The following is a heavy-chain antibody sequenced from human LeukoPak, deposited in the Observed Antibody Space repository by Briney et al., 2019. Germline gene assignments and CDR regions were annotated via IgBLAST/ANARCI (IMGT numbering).Heavy chain of an antibody. J-gene: IGHJ3*02. CDR1: GFTVSSNY. CDR3: ARAPPSYYVRAFDI. V-gene: IGHV3-66*01. CDR2: IYSGGST. D-gene: IGHD1-26*01. Sequence: PGGSLRLSCVASGFTVSSNYMIWVRQAPGKGLEWVSVIYSGGSTYYADSVKDRFTISRDNSKNTLYLQMNSLRAEDTAVYYCARAPPSYYVRAFDIWGQGTMVTVSS.